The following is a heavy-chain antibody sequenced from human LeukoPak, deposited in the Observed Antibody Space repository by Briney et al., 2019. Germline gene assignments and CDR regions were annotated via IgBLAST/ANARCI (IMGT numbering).Heavy chain of an antibody. CDR1: GGSFSGYY. Sequence: SEALSLTCAVYGGSFSGYYWSWIRQPPGKGLEWIGEINHSGSTNYNPSLKSRVTISVDTSKNQFSLKLSSVTAADTAVYYCARLRVEDIVVVPAANDAFDIWGQGTMVTVSS. D-gene: IGHD2-2*01. CDR3: ARLRVEDIVVVPAANDAFDI. V-gene: IGHV4-34*01. CDR2: INHSGST. J-gene: IGHJ3*02.